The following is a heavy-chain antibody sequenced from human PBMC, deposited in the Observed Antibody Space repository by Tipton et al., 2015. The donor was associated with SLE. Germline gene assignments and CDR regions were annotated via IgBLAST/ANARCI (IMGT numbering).Heavy chain of an antibody. J-gene: IGHJ4*02. CDR2: IYYSGST. V-gene: IGHV4-59*08. D-gene: IGHD6-13*01. CDR1: GGSISSHY. Sequence: TLSLTCTVSGGSISSHYWSWIRQPPGQGVEWIGDIYYSGSTNYNPSLRSRVTISVDTSKNQFSLKLSSVTAADTAVYYCARAAAAGFDYWGQGTLVTVSS. CDR3: ARAAAAGFDY.